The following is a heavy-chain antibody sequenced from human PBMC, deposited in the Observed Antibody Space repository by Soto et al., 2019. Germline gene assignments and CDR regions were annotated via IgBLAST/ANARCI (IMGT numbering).Heavy chain of an antibody. V-gene: IGHV4-59*08. D-gene: IGHD5-12*01. Sequence: SETLSLTCTVSGGSISSHYWSWIRQPPGKGLEWIGYIYYSGSTNCNPSLKSRVTISVDTSKNQFSLKLSSVTAADTAVYYCARSREYSGYDPLDYWGQGTLVTVSS. CDR2: IYYSGST. CDR1: GGSISSHY. CDR3: ARSREYSGYDPLDY. J-gene: IGHJ4*02.